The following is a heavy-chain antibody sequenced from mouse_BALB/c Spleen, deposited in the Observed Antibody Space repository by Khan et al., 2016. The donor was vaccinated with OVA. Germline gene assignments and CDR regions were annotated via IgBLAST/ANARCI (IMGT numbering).Heavy chain of an antibody. CDR2: ISSGSSTI. J-gene: IGHJ4*01. V-gene: IGHV5-17*02. CDR1: GFTFSSFG. D-gene: IGHD2-10*01. Sequence: EVQLVESGGGLVQPGGSRKLSCAASGFTFSSFGMHWVRQAPEKGLEWVAYISSGSSTIYYADTVKGRFTISRDNPKNTLFLQMTSLRSEDTAMYYCARSSYGNPMDYWGQGTSVTVSS. CDR3: ARSSYGNPMDY.